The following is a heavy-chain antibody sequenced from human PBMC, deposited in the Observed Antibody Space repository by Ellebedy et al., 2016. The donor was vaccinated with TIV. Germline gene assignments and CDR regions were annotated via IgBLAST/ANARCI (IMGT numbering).Heavy chain of an antibody. CDR3: VRGGGGVADY. Sequence: PGGSLRLSCAASAFTFSYYWMGWVRQAPGKGLQWVASISQDGSAKYYVDSVKGRFTISRDNAKNSLYLEMNSLRAEDTAVYYCVRGGGGVADYWGQGTLVTVSS. CDR1: AFTFSYYW. J-gene: IGHJ4*02. CDR2: ISQDGSAK. V-gene: IGHV3-7*01. D-gene: IGHD2-15*01.